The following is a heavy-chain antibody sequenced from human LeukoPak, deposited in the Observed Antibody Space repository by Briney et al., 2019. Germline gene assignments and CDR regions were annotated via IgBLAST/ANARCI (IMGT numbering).Heavy chain of an antibody. Sequence: TSETLSLTYTVSGGSISGHYWNWIRQPPGKGLEWIGYIHSTGCTDYSPSLRSRVTLSVDTSKNQVSLKLTSVTAADTGVYYCARPTATPAGSYYYHYLPVWGKGTTVTVSS. CDR1: GGSISGHY. D-gene: IGHD6-19*01. V-gene: IGHV4-4*09. J-gene: IGHJ6*03. CDR3: ARPTATPAGSYYYHYLPV. CDR2: IHSTGCT.